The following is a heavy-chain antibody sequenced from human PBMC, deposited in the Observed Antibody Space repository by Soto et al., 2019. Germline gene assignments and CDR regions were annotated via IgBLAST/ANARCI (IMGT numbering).Heavy chain of an antibody. D-gene: IGHD4-4*01. J-gene: IGHJ6*02. CDR3: TTDIQFAYYYYAMDV. CDR1: GFTFSNAW. Sequence: EVQLVESGGGLVKPGGSLRLSCAASGFTFSNAWMNWVRQAPGKGLEWVGRIKSKTDGGTTDDAAPVKGRFTISRDDSKHTLYMQMNSLKTADTAVYYSTTDIQFAYYYYAMDVWGQGTTVTVSS. V-gene: IGHV3-15*07. CDR2: IKSKTDGGTT.